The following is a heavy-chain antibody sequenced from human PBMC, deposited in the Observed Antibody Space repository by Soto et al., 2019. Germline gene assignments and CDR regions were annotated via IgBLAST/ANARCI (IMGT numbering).Heavy chain of an antibody. Sequence: EVQLVESGGGLVKPGGSLRLSCAASGFTFSSYSMNWVRQAPGKGXEXXXXXXXXXSYIYYADSVKGRFTISRDNAKNSLYLQMNSLRAEDTAVYYCARGARIVVVPAAMDPYYYYYMDVWGKGTTVTVSS. D-gene: IGHD2-2*01. J-gene: IGHJ6*03. CDR3: ARGARIVVVPAAMDPYYYYYMDV. V-gene: IGHV3-21*01. CDR1: GFTFSSYS. CDR2: XXXXXSYI.